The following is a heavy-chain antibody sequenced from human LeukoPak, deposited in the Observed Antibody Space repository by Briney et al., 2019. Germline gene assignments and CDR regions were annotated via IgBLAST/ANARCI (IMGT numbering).Heavy chain of an antibody. V-gene: IGHV3-11*01. CDR1: GFTFSDYY. CDR2: ISSSGGTI. CDR3: VWGGSRSFDY. Sequence: PGGSLRLSCAASGFTFSDYYINWIRQAPGKGLEWVSYISSSGGTIYYADSVKGRFTISRDNTKNSLELQKKSLRAEATAVYSCVWGGSRSFDYWGQGTLVTVSS. J-gene: IGHJ4*02. D-gene: IGHD3-16*02.